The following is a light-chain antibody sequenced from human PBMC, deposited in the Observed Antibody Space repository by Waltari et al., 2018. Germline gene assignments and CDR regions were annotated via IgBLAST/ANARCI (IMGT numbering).Light chain of an antibody. CDR2: AVS. CDR3: SSYSSSSTRV. V-gene: IGLV2-14*03. J-gene: IGLJ1*01. Sequence: SALPPPASVSGSPGQSITLSCTGTSSDVGGSNYVSWYRQPPGKAPKLMIYAVSNRPSGVSNRFSGSKSGNTASLTISGLQAEDEADYYCSSYSSSSTRVFGTGAKVTVL. CDR1: SSDVGGSNY.